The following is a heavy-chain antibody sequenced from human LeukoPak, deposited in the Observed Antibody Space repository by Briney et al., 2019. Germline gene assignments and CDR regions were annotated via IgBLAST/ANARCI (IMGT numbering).Heavy chain of an antibody. CDR3: ARGPYSSGWLGFDY. V-gene: IGHV3-53*01. Sequence: GGSLRLSCAASGFIFSDYYMSWVRQAPGKGLEWVSVIDSGGSTFYADSVKGRFTVTRDNAKNMVHLQMNSLRAEDTAVYYCARGPYSSGWLGFDYRGQGTLATVSS. CDR2: IDSGGST. J-gene: IGHJ4*02. D-gene: IGHD6-19*01. CDR1: GFIFSDYY.